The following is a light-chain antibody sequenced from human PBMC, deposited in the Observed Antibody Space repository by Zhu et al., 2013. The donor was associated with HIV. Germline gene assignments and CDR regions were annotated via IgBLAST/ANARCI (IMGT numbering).Light chain of an antibody. CDR1: QSISSN. Sequence: DIQLTQSPSSLSASVGDRVTLTCRASQSISSNLHWYQQKLGQAPKLLIYATSTLQSGVPSRFSGSGSGTDFTLTVSSLQPEDFATYYCQQSYSGPWTFGQGTKVEIK. CDR3: QQSYSGPWT. J-gene: IGKJ1*01. V-gene: IGKV1-39*01. CDR2: ATS.